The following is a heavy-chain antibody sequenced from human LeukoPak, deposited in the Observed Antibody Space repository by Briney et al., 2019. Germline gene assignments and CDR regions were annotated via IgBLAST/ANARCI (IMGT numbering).Heavy chain of an antibody. V-gene: IGHV3-30-3*01. Sequence: PGRSLRLSCAASGFTFSSYATHWVRQAPGKGLEWVAVISYDGSNKYYADSVKGRFTISRDNAKNSLYLQMNSLRAEDTAVYYCARLGGRRRQVYYYYGMDVWGQGTTVTVSS. CDR1: GFTFSSYA. J-gene: IGHJ6*02. D-gene: IGHD1-26*01. CDR2: ISYDGSNK. CDR3: ARLGGRRRQVYYYYGMDV.